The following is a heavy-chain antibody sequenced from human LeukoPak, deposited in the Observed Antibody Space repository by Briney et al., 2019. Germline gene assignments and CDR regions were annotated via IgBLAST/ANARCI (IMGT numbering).Heavy chain of an antibody. Sequence: GGSLRLSCADSGFTLSSNYMSWVRQAPGKGLEWVSVIYSGGSTYYADSVKGRFTISRDNSKNTLYLQMNSLRDEDTAVYYCAREDYDFWSGYYGRTDAFDIWGQRTMVTVSS. D-gene: IGHD3-3*01. CDR3: AREDYDFWSGYYGRTDAFDI. J-gene: IGHJ3*02. CDR1: GFTLSSNY. V-gene: IGHV3-66*01. CDR2: IYSGGST.